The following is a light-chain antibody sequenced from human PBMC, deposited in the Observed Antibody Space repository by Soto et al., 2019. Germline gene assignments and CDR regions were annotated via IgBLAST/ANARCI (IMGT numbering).Light chain of an antibody. CDR3: LQHNSYPLT. J-gene: IGKJ4*01. CDR1: QSISGW. CDR2: EAS. Sequence: DIQMTHSPSTLSASVVDRFTITCLASQSISGWLAWYQQKPGTAPKLLIYEASNLESGVPSRFSGSGSGTEFTLTISSLQPEDFATYYCLQHNSYPLTCGGGTKVDIK. V-gene: IGKV1-5*01.